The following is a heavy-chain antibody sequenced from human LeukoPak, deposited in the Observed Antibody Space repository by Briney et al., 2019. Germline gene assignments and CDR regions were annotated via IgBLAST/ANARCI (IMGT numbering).Heavy chain of an antibody. CDR2: ISYDGSNK. V-gene: IGHV3-30*18. D-gene: IGHD4-17*01. J-gene: IGHJ6*02. CDR3: AKELDYGDYEALTYYYYGMDV. CDR1: GFTFSSYG. Sequence: GGSLRLSCAASGFTFSSYGMHWVRQAPGKGLEWVAVISYDGSNKYYADSVKGRFTISRDNSKNTLYLQMNSLRAEDTAVYYCAKELDYGDYEALTYYYYGMDVWGQGTTVTVSS.